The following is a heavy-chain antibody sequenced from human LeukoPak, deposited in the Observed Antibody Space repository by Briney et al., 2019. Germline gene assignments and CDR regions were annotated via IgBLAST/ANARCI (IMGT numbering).Heavy chain of an antibody. CDR1: GFTVSSNY. CDR3: AKDRFGPLDY. CDR2: IYSGGST. Sequence: PGGSLRLSCAASGFTVSSNYMSSVRQAPGKGLEWVSVIYSGGSTYYADSVKGRFTISRDKSKNTLYLQMDRLRAEDTAVYYCAKDRFGPLDYWGQGTLVTVSS. J-gene: IGHJ4*02. D-gene: IGHD3-16*01. V-gene: IGHV3-53*01.